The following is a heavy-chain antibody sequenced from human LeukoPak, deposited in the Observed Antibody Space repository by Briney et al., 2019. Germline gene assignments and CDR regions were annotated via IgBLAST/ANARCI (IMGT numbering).Heavy chain of an antibody. V-gene: IGHV3-23*01. CDR2: ITTAADS. J-gene: IGHJ3*02. Sequence: GGSLRLSCGVSGFSVSNYAMSWVRQAAGKGLEWVSGITTAADSYYRDSVEGRFTTSRDNSKNILYLQMNSLRAEDTAIYYCGKVVTTWAFDIWGQGTMVTVSS. CDR3: GKVVTTWAFDI. D-gene: IGHD4-17*01. CDR1: GFSVSNYA.